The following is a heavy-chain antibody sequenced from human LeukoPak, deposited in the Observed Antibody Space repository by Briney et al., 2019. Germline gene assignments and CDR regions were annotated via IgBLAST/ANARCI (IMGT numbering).Heavy chain of an antibody. Sequence: GGSLRLSCAASGFTFSNAWMSWVRRAPGKGLEWIGRIKSKTDGGTTDYSAPVEGRFTISRDESQNTVYLQMNSLKTEDTAVYYCTTCSTTSCYVWGHAFDIWGQGTMVTVSS. CDR1: GFTFSNAW. D-gene: IGHD2-2*01. CDR2: IKSKTDGGTT. V-gene: IGHV3-15*01. J-gene: IGHJ3*02. CDR3: TTCSTTSCYVWGHAFDI.